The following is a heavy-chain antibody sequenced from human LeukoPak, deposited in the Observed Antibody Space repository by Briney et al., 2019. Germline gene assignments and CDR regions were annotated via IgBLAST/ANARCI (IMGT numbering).Heavy chain of an antibody. D-gene: IGHD6-19*01. CDR3: ARQYSSGWYYFDY. V-gene: IGHV4-59*08. Sequence: SETLSLTCTVSGGSISSYYWSWIRQPPGKGLEWIGYIYYSGSTNYNPSLKSRVTISVDTSKNQFSLKLSSVTAADTAVYYCARQYSSGWYYFDYWGQGTLVTVSS. CDR1: GGSISSYY. J-gene: IGHJ4*02. CDR2: IYYSGST.